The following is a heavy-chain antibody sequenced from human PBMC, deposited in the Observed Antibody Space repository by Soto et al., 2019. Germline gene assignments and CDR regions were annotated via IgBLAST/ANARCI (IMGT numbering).Heavy chain of an antibody. CDR3: ARDCRGNCITIFGVVTAADGMDV. D-gene: IGHD3-3*01. CDR1: GGTFSSYA. J-gene: IGHJ6*02. Sequence: SVKVSCKASGGTFSSYAISWVRQTPGQGLEWMGGIIPIFGTANYAQKFQGRVTITADESTSTAYMELSSLRSEDTAVYYCARDCRGNCITIFGVVTAADGMDVWGQGTTVTVSS. V-gene: IGHV1-69*13. CDR2: IIPIFGTA.